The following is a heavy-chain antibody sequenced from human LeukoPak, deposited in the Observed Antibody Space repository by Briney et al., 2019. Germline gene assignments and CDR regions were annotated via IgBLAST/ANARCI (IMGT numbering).Heavy chain of an antibody. Sequence: SETLSLTCTVSGGSISSSSHYWGWIRQPPGKGLEWIGSIYHSGSTYYNPSLKSRVTISVDASKNQFSLKLSSVTAADTAVYYCARRIYCTNGVCRGGHMDVWGKGTTVTVSS. D-gene: IGHD2-8*01. CDR1: GGSISSSSHY. CDR3: ARRIYCTNGVCRGGHMDV. CDR2: IYHSGST. J-gene: IGHJ6*03. V-gene: IGHV4-39*07.